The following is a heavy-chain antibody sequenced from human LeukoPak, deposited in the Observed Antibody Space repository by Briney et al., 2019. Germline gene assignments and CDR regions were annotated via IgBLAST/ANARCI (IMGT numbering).Heavy chain of an antibody. V-gene: IGHV3-66*01. J-gene: IGHJ4*02. CDR3: ARRPDYGGTPTFDY. D-gene: IGHD4-23*01. Sequence: GGSLRFSVAAPGFTFTITYLSWVGRAQGRGLGGAPVIYSDGSTYYADSVKGRFSISRDNSKNTLYLQLNSLRVEDTAVYYCARRPDYGGTPTFDYWGQGTPVTVSS. CDR1: GFTFTITY. CDR2: IYSDGST.